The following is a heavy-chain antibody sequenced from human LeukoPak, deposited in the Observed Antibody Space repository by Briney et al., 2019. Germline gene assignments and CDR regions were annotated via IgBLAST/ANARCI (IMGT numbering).Heavy chain of an antibody. CDR2: ISAGGGST. Sequence: GGSLRLSCAASGFTFSSYAMSWVRQAPGKGLEWVSGISAGGGSTYYADSAKGRFTITRDNSKNMLYLQMNSLRAEDTAVYYCAKWKYSNSGIDDYWGQGTLVTVSS. CDR3: AKWKYSNSGIDDY. D-gene: IGHD6-6*01. V-gene: IGHV3-23*01. CDR1: GFTFSSYA. J-gene: IGHJ4*02.